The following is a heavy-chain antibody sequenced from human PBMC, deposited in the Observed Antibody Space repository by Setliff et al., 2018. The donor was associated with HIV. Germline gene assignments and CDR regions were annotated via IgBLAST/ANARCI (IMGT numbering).Heavy chain of an antibody. CDR2: ISGRGTNT. CDR1: GFTFSNFA. D-gene: IGHD6-6*01. V-gene: IGHV3-23*01. J-gene: IGHJ4*02. CDR3: AKENGGYSSSSNFDS. Sequence: GGSLRLSCAASGFTFSNFAINWVRQAPGKGLEWVSTISGRGTNTYYADSVKGRFTISRDNSKNTLSLQLNSLTAEDSAVYYCAKENGGYSSSSNFDSWGQGTLVTVSS.